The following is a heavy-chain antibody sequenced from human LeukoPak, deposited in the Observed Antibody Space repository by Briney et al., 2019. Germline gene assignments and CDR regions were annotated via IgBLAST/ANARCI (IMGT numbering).Heavy chain of an antibody. CDR2: IIPIFGTA. D-gene: IGHD3-3*01. CDR3: ARGDDFWSGGGWYYYYMDV. J-gene: IGHJ6*03. V-gene: IGHV1-69*13. CDR1: GGTFSSYA. Sequence: SVKVSCKASGGTFSSYAISWVRQAPGQRLKWMGGIIPIFGTANSAQKFQGRVTITADESTSTAYMELSSLRSEDTAVYYCARGDDFWSGGGWYYYYMDVWGKGTTVTVSS.